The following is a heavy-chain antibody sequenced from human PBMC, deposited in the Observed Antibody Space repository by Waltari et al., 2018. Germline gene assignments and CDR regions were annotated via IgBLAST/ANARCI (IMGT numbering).Heavy chain of an antibody. Sequence: EVKLVESGGSQVQPGGSLILSCEGSGFRLRRYWLSWVRQAPGKGPEWVANIKGDESERYYLDSVKGRFSISRDNAANTVYLRMNYLRSEDAAIYYCGRSDVAIPGDNWGQGTQVIVSS. D-gene: IGHD2-2*02. CDR1: GFRLRRYW. J-gene: IGHJ4*02. CDR2: IKGDESER. CDR3: GRSDVAIPGDN. V-gene: IGHV3-7*03.